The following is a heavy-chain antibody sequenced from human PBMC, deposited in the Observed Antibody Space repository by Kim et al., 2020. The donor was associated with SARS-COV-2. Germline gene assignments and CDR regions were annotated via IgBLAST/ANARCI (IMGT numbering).Heavy chain of an antibody. J-gene: IGHJ4*02. V-gene: IGHV5-51*01. CDR3: ARSAGPYDYYFDY. Sequence: RYRPSSQGQVTLSADTSTTTAYLQWSSLKASDTAMYYCARSAGPYDYYFDYWGQGTLVTVSS. D-gene: IGHD3-16*01.